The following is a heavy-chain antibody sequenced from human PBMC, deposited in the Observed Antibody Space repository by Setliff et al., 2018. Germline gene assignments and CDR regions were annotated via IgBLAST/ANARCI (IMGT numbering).Heavy chain of an antibody. D-gene: IGHD6-6*01. Sequence: SETLSLTCTVYGGSFSNYYWSWVRQPPGKGLEWIGEINHSGSTNYNPSLTSRVTISVDTSKNQFALNLKSVTAADTAVYYCARDPSSVAARPGYWGQGTLVTVSS. CDR3: ARDPSSVAARPGY. CDR1: GGSFSNYY. J-gene: IGHJ4*02. CDR2: INHSGST. V-gene: IGHV4-34*01.